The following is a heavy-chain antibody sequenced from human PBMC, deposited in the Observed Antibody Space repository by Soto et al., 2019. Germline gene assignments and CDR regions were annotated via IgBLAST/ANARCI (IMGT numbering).Heavy chain of an antibody. Sequence: PSETLSLTCTVSGDSISSYYWSWIRQSPGKGLEWIGYIYYTGTTNYNPSLKSRVTISLDTSKNQFSLKLNSVTAADTAVYYCARDSHNWGGWFDPWGQGTLVTVSS. CDR2: IYYTGTT. D-gene: IGHD7-27*01. V-gene: IGHV4-59*01. J-gene: IGHJ5*02. CDR3: ARDSHNWGGWFDP. CDR1: GDSISSYY.